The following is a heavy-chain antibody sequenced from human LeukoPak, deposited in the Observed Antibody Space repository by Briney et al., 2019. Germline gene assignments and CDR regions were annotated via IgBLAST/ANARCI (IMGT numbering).Heavy chain of an antibody. CDR1: GYTFTGYF. V-gene: IGHV1-2*02. J-gene: IGHJ5*02. Sequence: ASVKVSCKTSGYTFTGYFMHWVRQAPGQGLEWMGWINPNNGATNYAQQFQGRVTMTRDTSISTAYMELSRLRSDDTAVYYCARARYGSSGYAGSWGQGTLVTVSS. D-gene: IGHD3-22*01. CDR3: ARARYGSSGYAGS. CDR2: INPNNGAT.